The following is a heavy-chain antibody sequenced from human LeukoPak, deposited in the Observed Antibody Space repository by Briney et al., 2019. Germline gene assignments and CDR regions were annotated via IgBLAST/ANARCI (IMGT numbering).Heavy chain of an antibody. CDR2: IYYSGST. V-gene: IGHV4-39*07. CDR1: GGSISSSSYY. J-gene: IGHJ4*02. D-gene: IGHD6-19*01. Sequence: SETLSLTCTVSGGSISSSSYYWGWIRQPPGKGLEWIGSIYYSGSTYYNPSLKSRVTISVDTSKNQFSLKLSSVTAADTAVYYCAREHSSGWAYFDYWGQGTLVTVSS. CDR3: AREHSSGWAYFDY.